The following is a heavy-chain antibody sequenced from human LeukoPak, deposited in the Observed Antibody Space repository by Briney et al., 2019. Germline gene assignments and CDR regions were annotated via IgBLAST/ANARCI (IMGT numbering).Heavy chain of an antibody. CDR1: GFAFSTYA. D-gene: IGHD2-15*01. CDR2: ITSDSNTI. V-gene: IGHV3-48*01. CDR3: ARDRMGGSFDY. J-gene: IGHJ4*02. Sequence: GGSLRLSCAASGFAFSTYAMNWVRQAPGKGLEWVSFITSDSNTIYYADSMKGRFTISRDNAESSLYLQMNSLSAEDTAVYYCARDRMGGSFDYWGQGTLVTVSS.